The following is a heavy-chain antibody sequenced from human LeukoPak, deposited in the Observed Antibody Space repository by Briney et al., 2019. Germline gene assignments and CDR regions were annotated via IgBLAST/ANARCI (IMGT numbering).Heavy chain of an antibody. CDR3: ARALPTTVTEGP. J-gene: IGHJ5*02. V-gene: IGHV1-2*02. CDR1: GYTFTGYY. CDR2: INPNSGGT. D-gene: IGHD4-17*01. Sequence: GASVKVSCKASGYTFTGYYMHWVRQAPGQGLEWMGWINPNSGGTNYAQKFQGRVTMTRDTSISTAYMELRSLRSDDTAVYYCARALPTTVTEGPWGQGTLVTVSS.